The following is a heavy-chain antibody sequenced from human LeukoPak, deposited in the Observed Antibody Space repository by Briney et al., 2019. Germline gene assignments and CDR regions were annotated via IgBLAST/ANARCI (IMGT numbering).Heavy chain of an antibody. CDR3: ARGLRSASGSYYTDY. J-gene: IGHJ4*02. V-gene: IGHV1-18*01. CDR2: ISAYNGNT. Sequence: ASVKVSCKASGYTFTSYGISWVRQAPGQGLEWMGWISAYNGNTNYAQKLQGRVTMTTDTSTSTAYMELRSLRSDDTAVYYCARGLRSASGSYYTDYWGQGTLVTVSS. D-gene: IGHD3-10*01. CDR1: GYTFTSYG.